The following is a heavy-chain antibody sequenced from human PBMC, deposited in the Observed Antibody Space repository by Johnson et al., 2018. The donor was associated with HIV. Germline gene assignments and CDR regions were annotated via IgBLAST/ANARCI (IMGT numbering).Heavy chain of an antibody. J-gene: IGHJ3*02. D-gene: IGHD3/OR15-3a*01. CDR2: INWNGDTT. CDR1: GFTFDDYG. Sequence: VQLVESGGSVVRPGGSLRVSCAASGFTFDDYGMSWVRQAPGKGLEWVSGINWNGDTTGYADSVKGRFTISRDNAKNSLYLQMNSLRAEDTALYYCARGRTLDWGDAFDIWGQGTMVTVSS. V-gene: IGHV3-20*04. CDR3: ARGRTLDWGDAFDI.